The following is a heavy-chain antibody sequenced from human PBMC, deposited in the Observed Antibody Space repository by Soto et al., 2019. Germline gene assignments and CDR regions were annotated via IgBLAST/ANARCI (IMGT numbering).Heavy chain of an antibody. Sequence: VQLVESGGVVVQPGRSLRLSCAASGFTFSDYAMHWVRQAPGKGLEWVAVVSHDGRNTHYADSVQGRFTISRASSKNTVALEMTSLRAEDTTVYYCAKGGRQWLVTSDFNYFGQGALVSVSS. J-gene: IGHJ4*02. CDR2: VSHDGRNT. V-gene: IGHV3-30*18. CDR1: GFTFSDYA. CDR3: AKGGRQWLVTSDFNY. D-gene: IGHD6-19*01.